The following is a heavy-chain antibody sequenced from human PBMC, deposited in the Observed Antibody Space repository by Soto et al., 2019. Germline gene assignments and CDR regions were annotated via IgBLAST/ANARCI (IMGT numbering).Heavy chain of an antibody. CDR3: GSRSGHPPSYFDS. CDR2: ISAYKGNT. J-gene: IGHJ4*02. V-gene: IGHV1-18*01. Sequence: GASVEVSCKASGYTFTNYGMRWVRQAPGQGLEWMGWISAYKGNTKYAQKLQGRVTMTRDTSTSTAYMELRSLRADDTGVYYCGSRSGHPPSYFDSGGRETLVTVSP. CDR1: GYTFTNYG. D-gene: IGHD3-10*01.